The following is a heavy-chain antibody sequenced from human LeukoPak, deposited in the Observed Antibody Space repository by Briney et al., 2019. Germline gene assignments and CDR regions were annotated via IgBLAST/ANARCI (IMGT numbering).Heavy chain of an antibody. CDR2: ISGSGGST. CDR1: GFTFSSYA. J-gene: IGHJ4*02. V-gene: IGHV3-23*01. Sequence: GGSLRLSCAASGFTFSSYAMSWVRQAPGKGLEWVSAISGSGGSTYYADSVKGRFTISRDNSKNTLYLQMNSLGAEDTAVYYCARPQYSSRSKRGILFDYWGQGTLVTVSS. CDR3: ARPQYSSRSKRGILFDY. D-gene: IGHD6-13*01.